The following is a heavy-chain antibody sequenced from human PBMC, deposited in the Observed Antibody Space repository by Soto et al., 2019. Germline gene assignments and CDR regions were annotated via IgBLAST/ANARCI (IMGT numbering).Heavy chain of an antibody. CDR3: TWEARQGYYYYGMDV. V-gene: IGHV3-49*04. J-gene: IGHJ6*02. CDR1: GFTFGDYA. D-gene: IGHD6-6*01. Sequence: SLRLSFTASGFTFGDYAMSWVRQAPGKGLEWVGFIRSKAYGGTTEYAASVKGRFTISRDDSKSIAYLQMNSLKTEDTAVYYCTWEARQGYYYYGMDVWGQGTTVTVSS. CDR2: IRSKAYGGTT.